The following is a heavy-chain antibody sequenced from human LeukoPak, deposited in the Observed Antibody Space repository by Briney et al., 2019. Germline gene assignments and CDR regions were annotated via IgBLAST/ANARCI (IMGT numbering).Heavy chain of an antibody. J-gene: IGHJ5*02. CDR1: GFTFSRYS. CDR3: ATVSPQGWFDP. V-gene: IGHV3-21*01. D-gene: IGHD3-3*02. CDR2: ISSSSSYI. Sequence: GGSLRLSCAASGFTFSRYSMNWVRQAPGKGLEWVSSISSSSSYIYYADSVKGRFTISRDNSKNSLYLQMNSLRAEDTAAYYCATVSPQGWFDPWGQGTLVTVSS.